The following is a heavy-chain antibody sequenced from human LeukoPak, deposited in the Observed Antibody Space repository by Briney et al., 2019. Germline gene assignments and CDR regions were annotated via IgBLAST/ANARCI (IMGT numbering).Heavy chain of an antibody. CDR3: AREKLYYDYVWGSYRESYSFDS. CDR1: GFTFSSYW. CDR2: IKQDGSEK. D-gene: IGHD3-16*02. J-gene: IGHJ4*02. Sequence: GGSLRLSCAASGFTFSSYWMSWARQAPGKGLEWVANIKQDGSEKYYVDSVKGRFTISRDNAKNSLYLQMNSLRAEDTAVYYCAREKLYYDYVWGSYRESYSFDSWGQGTLVTVSS. V-gene: IGHV3-7*01.